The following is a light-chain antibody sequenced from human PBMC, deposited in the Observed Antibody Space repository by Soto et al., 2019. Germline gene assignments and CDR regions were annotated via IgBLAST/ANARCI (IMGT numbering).Light chain of an antibody. CDR2: GAS. J-gene: IGKJ1*01. CDR3: QHYNNSSST. V-gene: IGKV3-15*01. CDR1: QSVSSN. Sequence: EIVMTQSPATLSVSPGERATLSCRASQSVSSNLAWYQQKPGQAPRLLIYGASTRATGIPARFSGSGSGTEFTLTISSLQSEDFARYYCQHYNNSSSTLGQWT.